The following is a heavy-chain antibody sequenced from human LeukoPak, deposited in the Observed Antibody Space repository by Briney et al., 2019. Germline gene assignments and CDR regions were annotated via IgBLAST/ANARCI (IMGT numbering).Heavy chain of an antibody. CDR3: ARDRVQVATTDHHYMDV. Sequence: GGSLRLSCAASGFTFSSYGMHWVRQAPGEGLEWVAVIWYDGSNKYYADSVKGRFTISRDNSKNTLYLQMNSLRAEDTAVYYCARDRVQVATTDHHYMDVWGKGTTVTVSS. D-gene: IGHD5-12*01. CDR2: IWYDGSNK. J-gene: IGHJ6*03. V-gene: IGHV3-33*01. CDR1: GFTFSSYG.